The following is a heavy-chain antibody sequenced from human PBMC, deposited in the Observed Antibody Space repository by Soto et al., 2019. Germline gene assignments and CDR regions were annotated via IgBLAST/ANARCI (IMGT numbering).Heavy chain of an antibody. Sequence: TLSLTCTVSGGSISSGDYYWSWIRQPPGKCLEWIGYICYSGSTYYNPSLKSRVTISVDTSKNQFSLKLSSVTAADTAVYYCARGVWNGMDVWGQGTTVTVSS. D-gene: IGHD2-8*01. V-gene: IGHV4-30-4*01. CDR2: ICYSGST. CDR1: GGSISSGDYY. CDR3: ARGVWNGMDV. J-gene: IGHJ6*02.